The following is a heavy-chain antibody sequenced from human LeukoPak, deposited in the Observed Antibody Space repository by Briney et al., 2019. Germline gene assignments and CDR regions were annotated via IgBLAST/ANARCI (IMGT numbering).Heavy chain of an antibody. CDR2: INPSGGST. Sequence: ASVKVSCKASGYTFTSYYMHWVRQAPGQGLEWMGIINPSGGSTSYAQKFQGRVTMTRDTSTSTVYMELSSLRSEDTAVYYCAREGGGSGSYSPFDYWGQGTLVTVSP. V-gene: IGHV1-46*01. CDR3: AREGGGSGSYSPFDY. CDR1: GYTFTSYY. J-gene: IGHJ4*02. D-gene: IGHD3-10*01.